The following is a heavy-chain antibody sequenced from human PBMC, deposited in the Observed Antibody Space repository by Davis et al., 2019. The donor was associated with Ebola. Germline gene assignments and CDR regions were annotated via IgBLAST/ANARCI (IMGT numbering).Heavy chain of an antibody. CDR2: ISSSSSYT. CDR3: ARDRGDGDYVVYWYFDL. D-gene: IGHD4-17*01. CDR1: GFTFSDYY. V-gene: IGHV3-11*06. J-gene: IGHJ2*01. Sequence: GESLKISCAASGFTFSDYYMSWIRQAPGKGLEWVSYISSSSSYTNYADSVKGRFTISRDNAKNSLYLQMNSLRAEDTAVYYCARDRGDGDYVVYWYFDLWGRGTLVTVSS.